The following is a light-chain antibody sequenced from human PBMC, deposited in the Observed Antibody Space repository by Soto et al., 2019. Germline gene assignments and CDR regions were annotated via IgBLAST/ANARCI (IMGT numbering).Light chain of an antibody. Sequence: DIQMTQSPSSLSASVGDRVTITCRASQSISSYLNWYQQKPGKAPKLLIYAASSLQSGVPSRFSVSGSGTDFTLTISSLQPEDFATYYCQQSYSTSSETFGQGTKLEIK. CDR3: QQSYSTSSET. CDR2: AAS. V-gene: IGKV1-39*01. CDR1: QSISSY. J-gene: IGKJ2*01.